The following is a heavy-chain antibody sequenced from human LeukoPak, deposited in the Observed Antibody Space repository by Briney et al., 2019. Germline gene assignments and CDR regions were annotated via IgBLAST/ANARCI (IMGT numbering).Heavy chain of an antibody. Sequence: SETLSLTCTVSGGSISSYYWSWIRQPPGKGLEWIGYIYYSGSTNYNPSLKSRVTISVDTSRNQFSLKLSSVTAADTAVYYCARSYDFWSGYDFDYWGQGTLVTVSS. D-gene: IGHD3-3*01. CDR3: ARSYDFWSGYDFDY. CDR2: IYYSGST. CDR1: GGSISSYY. J-gene: IGHJ4*02. V-gene: IGHV4-59*01.